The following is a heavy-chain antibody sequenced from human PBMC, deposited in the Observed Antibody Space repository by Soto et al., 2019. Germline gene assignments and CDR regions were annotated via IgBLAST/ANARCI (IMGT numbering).Heavy chain of an antibody. CDR2: INPNTGAT. CDR3: ARDRSFSASGWHMCHFDC. D-gene: IGHD6-19*01. CDR1: GYTFTGYS. J-gene: IGHJ4*02. Sequence: ASVKVSCKASGYTFTGYSIHWVRQVPGHGLEWVRWINPNTGATETAQTFQGRVTMSRDTSTSTAYMEVSSLRSDDTAVYFCARDRSFSASGWHMCHFDCCGQGTLVTVSS. V-gene: IGHV1-2*02.